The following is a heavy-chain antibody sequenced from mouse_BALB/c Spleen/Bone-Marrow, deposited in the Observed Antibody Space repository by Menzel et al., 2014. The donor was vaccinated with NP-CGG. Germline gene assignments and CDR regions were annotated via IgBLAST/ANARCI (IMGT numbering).Heavy chain of an antibody. Sequence: VQLKQSGAELVKPGASVKLSCTASGFNIKDTYMHWVKQRPEQGLEWIGRIDPANGNTKYDPKFQSKATITADTSSNTDILQLSRLTAEDTAVYCCATYYYGNSYGFAYWGQGTLVTVSA. J-gene: IGHJ3*01. CDR1: GFNIKDTY. D-gene: IGHD1-1*01. V-gene: IGHV14-3*02. CDR2: IDPANGNT. CDR3: ATYYYGNSYGFAY.